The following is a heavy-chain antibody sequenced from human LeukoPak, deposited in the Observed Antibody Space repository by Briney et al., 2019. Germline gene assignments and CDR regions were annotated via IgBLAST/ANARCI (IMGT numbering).Heavy chain of an antibody. D-gene: IGHD6-19*01. CDR2: IQSETDGGTT. V-gene: IGHV3-15*01. J-gene: IGHJ4*02. Sequence: GGSLRLSCAASGFSFSHAWMTWVRQAPGKGLEWIGRIQSETDGGTTDYAAPVKGRFTISRDDSKNMLYLQMNSLKNEDTAVYYCTTSPQWLENWGQGTLVTVSP. CDR1: GFSFSHAW. CDR3: TTSPQWLEN.